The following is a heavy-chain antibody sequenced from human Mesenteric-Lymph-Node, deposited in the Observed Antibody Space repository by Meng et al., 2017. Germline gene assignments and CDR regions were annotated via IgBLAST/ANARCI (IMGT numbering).Heavy chain of an antibody. V-gene: IGHV3-23*01. CDR3: LSWASRNY. J-gene: IGHJ4*02. Sequence: GESLKISCAASGFTFSSYAMSWVRQAPGKGLEWVSAISGSGGSTYYADSVKGRFTISRDNAKNSVYLQMNNLTVEDTAVYYCLSWASRNYWGQGTLVTVSS. CDR2: ISGSGGST. CDR1: GFTFSSYA. D-gene: IGHD6-13*01.